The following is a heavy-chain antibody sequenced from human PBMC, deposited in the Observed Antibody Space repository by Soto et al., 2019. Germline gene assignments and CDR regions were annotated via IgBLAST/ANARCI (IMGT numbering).Heavy chain of an antibody. CDR3: AKRAGTGGYYYGMDV. J-gene: IGHJ6*02. CDR2: ISGSGGST. D-gene: IGHD1-1*01. V-gene: IGHV3-23*01. Sequence: PGKGLEWVSAISGSGGSTYYADSVKGRFTISRDNSKNTLYLQMNSLRAEDTAVYYCAKRAGTGGYYYGMDVWGQGTTVTVSS.